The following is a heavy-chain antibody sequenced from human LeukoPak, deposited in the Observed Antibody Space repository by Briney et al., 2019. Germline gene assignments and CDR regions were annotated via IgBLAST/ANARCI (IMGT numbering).Heavy chain of an antibody. D-gene: IGHD2-2*01. J-gene: IGHJ5*02. Sequence: SETLSLTCTVSGGSISGYYWSWIRQPPGKGLEWIGYIYSSGSTNYNPSLQSRVTISVDTSKNQFSLKLSSVTAADTAVYYCARAVPAAICAEWFDPWGQGTLVTVSS. CDR3: ARAVPAAICAEWFDP. V-gene: IGHV4-59*01. CDR2: IYSSGST. CDR1: GGSISGYY.